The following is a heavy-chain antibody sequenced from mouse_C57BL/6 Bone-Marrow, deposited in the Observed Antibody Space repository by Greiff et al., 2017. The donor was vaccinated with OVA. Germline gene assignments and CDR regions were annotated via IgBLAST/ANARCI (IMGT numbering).Heavy chain of an antibody. CDR3: ARQGDYDAY. V-gene: IGHV5-9*01. Sequence: EVMLVESGGGLVKPGGSLKLSCAASGFTFSSYTMSWVRQTPEKRLEWVATISGGGGNTYYPDSVKGRFTISRDNAKNTLYLQMSSLRSEDTALYYCARQGDYDAYWGQGTLVTVSA. CDR1: GFTFSSYT. D-gene: IGHD2-4*01. J-gene: IGHJ3*01. CDR2: ISGGGGNT.